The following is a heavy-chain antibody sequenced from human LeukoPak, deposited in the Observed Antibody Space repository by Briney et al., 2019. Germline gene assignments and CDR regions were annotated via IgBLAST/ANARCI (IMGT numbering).Heavy chain of an antibody. CDR2: ISWNSGSI. Sequence: PGGSLRLSCAASGFTFDHYAMHWVRQAPGKGLEWVSGISWNSGSIGYADSVKGRFTISRDNTNNSLYLQMNSLRAEDTALYYCARVSPNTMIVVVAASDAFDIWGQGTMVTVSS. CDR1: GFTFDHYA. CDR3: ARVSPNTMIVVVAASDAFDI. D-gene: IGHD3-22*01. J-gene: IGHJ3*02. V-gene: IGHV3-9*01.